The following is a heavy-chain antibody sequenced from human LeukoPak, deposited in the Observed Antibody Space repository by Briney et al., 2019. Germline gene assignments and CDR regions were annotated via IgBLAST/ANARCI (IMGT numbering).Heavy chain of an antibody. CDR3: VKEPAPYSLGDA. J-gene: IGHJ6*04. CDR2: VWDDGSNK. CDR1: GFTFSHYG. V-gene: IGHV3-33*06. D-gene: IGHD5-18*01. Sequence: GGSLRLSCGASGFTFSHYGMHWVRQAPGKGLEWVAVVWDDGSNKFYADSVKGRFTISRDNSKHTVSLHMNSLRAEDTAVYYCVKEPAPYSLGDAWGKGTTVTVSS.